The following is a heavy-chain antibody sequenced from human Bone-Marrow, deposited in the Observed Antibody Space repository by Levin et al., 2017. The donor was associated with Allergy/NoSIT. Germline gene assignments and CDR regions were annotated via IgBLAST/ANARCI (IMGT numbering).Heavy chain of an antibody. D-gene: IGHD5-24*01. CDR2: IYSDGRST. J-gene: IGHJ4*02. CDR3: ERDEVASIPLDF. V-gene: IGHV3-74*01. CDR1: GFTFSNYW. Sequence: GGSLRLSCAASGFTFSNYWMHWVRQAPGKGLVWVSLIYSDGRSTFYADSVKGRFTISRDNAKNTLYLQMNRRRAEDTAVYYCERDEVASIPLDFWGQGALVAVSS.